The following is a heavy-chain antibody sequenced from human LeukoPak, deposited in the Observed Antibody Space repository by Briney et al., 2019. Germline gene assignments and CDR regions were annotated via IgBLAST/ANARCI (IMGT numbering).Heavy chain of an antibody. V-gene: IGHV4-34*01. J-gene: IGHJ3*02. CDR3: ARVPRVVTAAFDI. CDR1: VDSISSYY. CDR2: INHSGST. D-gene: IGHD2-21*02. Sequence: SETLSLTCTVSVDSISSYYWSWIRQPPGKGLEWIGEINHSGSTNYNPSLKSRVTISVDTSKNQFSLKLSSVTAADTAVYYCARVPRVVTAAFDIWGQGTMVTVSS.